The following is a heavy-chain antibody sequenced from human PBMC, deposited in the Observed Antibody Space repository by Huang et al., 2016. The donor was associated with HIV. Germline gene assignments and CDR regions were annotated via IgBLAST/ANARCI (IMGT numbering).Heavy chain of an antibody. V-gene: IGHV4-34*01. CDR3: AREKAADSAWYGVYYFDY. D-gene: IGHD6-19*01. J-gene: IGHJ4*02. Sequence: QVQLRQWGAGLVKPSETLSLTCAVYGGCFSGYYWTWIRQSPGKGLEWIVGINHIGKTNYRPSLKRRVTISKDTAKNQFSLQLTSVSAADTGVYFCAREKAADSAWYGVYYFDYWGEGALVTVTS. CDR1: GGCFSGYY. CDR2: INHIGKT.